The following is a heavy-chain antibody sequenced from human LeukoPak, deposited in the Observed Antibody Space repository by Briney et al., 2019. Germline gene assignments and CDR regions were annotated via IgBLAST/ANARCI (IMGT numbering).Heavy chain of an antibody. Sequence: PGRSLRLSCAASGFTFSSYGMHWVRQAPGKGLEWVAVISYDGSNKYYADSVKGRFTISRDNSKNTLYLQMNSLRAEDTAVYYCARSGIAASGTGFDPWGQGTLVTVSS. D-gene: IGHD6-13*01. CDR2: ISYDGSNK. CDR3: ARSGIAASGTGFDP. CDR1: GFTFSSYG. V-gene: IGHV3-30*03. J-gene: IGHJ5*02.